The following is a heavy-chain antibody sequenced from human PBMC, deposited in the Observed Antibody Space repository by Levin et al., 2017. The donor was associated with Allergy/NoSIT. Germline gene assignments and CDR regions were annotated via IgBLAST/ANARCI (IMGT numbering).Heavy chain of an antibody. CDR1: GFTFSSYS. Sequence: GGSLRLSCAASGFTFSSYSMNWVRQAPGKGLEWVSSISSSSSYIYYADSVKGRFTISRDNAKNSLYLQMNSLRAEDTAVYYCARDSGAVAEFYYFDYWGQGTLVTVSS. V-gene: IGHV3-21*01. D-gene: IGHD6-19*01. CDR2: ISSSSSYI. CDR3: ARDSGAVAEFYYFDY. J-gene: IGHJ4*02.